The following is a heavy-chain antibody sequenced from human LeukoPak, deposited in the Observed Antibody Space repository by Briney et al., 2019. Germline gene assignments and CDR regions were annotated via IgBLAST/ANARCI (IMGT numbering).Heavy chain of an antibody. Sequence: ASVKVSCKASGYTFTGYYMHWVRQAPGQGLEWMGWINPNSGGTNYAQKFQDRVTMTRDTSISTAYMELSSLKSDDTAVYYCARPLTTSGWYFDLWGRGTLVTVSS. CDR1: GYTFTGYY. J-gene: IGHJ2*01. V-gene: IGHV1-2*02. CDR3: ARPLTTSGWYFDL. D-gene: IGHD1-14*01. CDR2: INPNSGGT.